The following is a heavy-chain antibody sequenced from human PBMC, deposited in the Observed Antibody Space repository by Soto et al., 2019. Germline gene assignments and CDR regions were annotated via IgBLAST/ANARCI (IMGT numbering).Heavy chain of an antibody. CDR3: ARRGSGHTFDY. Sequence: QVQLQESGPGLVKPSETLSLTCAVSGASVSRIGFHWGWIRQPPRQGLEWIGSIYDAGTTFYNPSLKSRVTISADTSKNHFSLRLTSVTAADTAVYYCARRGSGHTFDYWGQGTLVTVSS. V-gene: IGHV4-39*01. CDR1: GASVSRIGFH. J-gene: IGHJ4*02. D-gene: IGHD3-10*01. CDR2: IYDAGTT.